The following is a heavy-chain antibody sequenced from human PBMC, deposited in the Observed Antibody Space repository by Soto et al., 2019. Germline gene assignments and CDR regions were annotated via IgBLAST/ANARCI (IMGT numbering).Heavy chain of an antibody. CDR3: ARDLSGAIGPPGPYYGLDV. CDR2: TYYRSKWYN. D-gene: IGHD2-2*02. J-gene: IGHJ6*02. Sequence: QVQLQQSGPGLVRPSQTLSLTCAISGDSVSSNSAAWHWIRQSPSRGLEWLGRTYYRSKWYNDYAGSVRSRLTINPDTSKNQFSLQLNSVTPEDTAVYYCARDLSGAIGPPGPYYGLDVWGQGTTVTVSS. V-gene: IGHV6-1*01. CDR1: GDSVSSNSAA.